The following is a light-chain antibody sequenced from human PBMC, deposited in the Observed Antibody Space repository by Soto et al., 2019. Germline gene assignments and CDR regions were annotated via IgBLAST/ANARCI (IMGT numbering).Light chain of an antibody. CDR1: QSVSSSY. CDR3: QQYGNSPSIT. Sequence: EIVLTQSPGTLSLSPGERATLSCRASQSVSSSYLAWYQQKPGQAPRLLIYGASSRATGIPDRFSGSGSGTDFTLTISRLEPEDFAVYYCQQYGNSPSITFCQGTRLEIK. V-gene: IGKV3-20*01. J-gene: IGKJ5*01. CDR2: GAS.